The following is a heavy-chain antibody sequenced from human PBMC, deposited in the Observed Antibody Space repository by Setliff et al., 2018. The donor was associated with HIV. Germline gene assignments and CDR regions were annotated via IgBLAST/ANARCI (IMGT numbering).Heavy chain of an antibody. V-gene: IGHV1-3*01. Sequence: GASVKVSCKASGYTFTIYDITWVRQAPGQRLEWMGWINAGNGKTRYSQKFQGRVTITRDSSADTSYMELSSLRSEDTAVYYCASGYARGSMTHWGQGTLVTVSS. J-gene: IGHJ4*02. CDR1: GYTFTIYD. CDR2: INAGNGKT. CDR3: ASGYARGSMTH. D-gene: IGHD6-13*01.